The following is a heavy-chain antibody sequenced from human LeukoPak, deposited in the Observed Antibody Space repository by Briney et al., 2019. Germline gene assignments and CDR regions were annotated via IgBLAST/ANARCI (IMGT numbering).Heavy chain of an antibody. CDR1: GFTLSSTY. CDR3: ASRHCSGGDCYFAGADPFDH. V-gene: IGHV3-53*01. J-gene: IGHJ4*02. D-gene: IGHD2-21*01. CDR2: VYKDGKM. Sequence: GGSLRVSCAASGFTLSSTYMSWVRQSPGKGLEWVSVVYKDGKMFYIDSVKGRFAISRDTSKNTVYLQMNNLRAEDTAVYYCASRHCSGGDCYFAGADPFDHWGQGTLVTVSS.